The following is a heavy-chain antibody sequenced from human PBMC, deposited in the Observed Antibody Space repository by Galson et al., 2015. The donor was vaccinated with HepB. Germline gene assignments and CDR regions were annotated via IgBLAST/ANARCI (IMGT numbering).Heavy chain of an antibody. CDR3: ARDRLRGAFDI. V-gene: IGHV4-39*07. J-gene: IGHJ3*02. CDR2: IYYSGST. CDR1: GGSIISSSYY. D-gene: IGHD3-3*01. Sequence: ETLSLTCTVSGGSIISSSYYWGWVRQPPGKGLEWIGNIYYSGSTSYDPSLKSRVTISLDTSKNQLSLHLSSVTAADTAVYYCARDRLRGAFDIWGQGTMVTVSS.